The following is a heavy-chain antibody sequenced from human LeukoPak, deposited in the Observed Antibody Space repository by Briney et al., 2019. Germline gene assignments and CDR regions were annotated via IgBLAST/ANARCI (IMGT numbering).Heavy chain of an antibody. J-gene: IGHJ4*02. D-gene: IGHD2-15*01. CDR1: GYTFTGYY. Sequence: GASVKLSCKASGYTFTGYYMHWVRQAPGQGLEWMGWINPNSGGTNYAQKFQGRVTMTRDTSISTAYMELSRLRSDDTAVYYCARETPRRGRGYCSGGSCSLMHYWGQGTLVTVSS. CDR2: INPNSGGT. CDR3: ARETPRRGRGYCSGGSCSLMHY. V-gene: IGHV1-2*02.